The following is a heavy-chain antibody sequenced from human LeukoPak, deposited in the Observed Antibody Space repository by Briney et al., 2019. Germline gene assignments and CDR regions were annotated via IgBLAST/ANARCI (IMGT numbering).Heavy chain of an antibody. J-gene: IGHJ4*02. CDR3: ARLVVVAATVDY. V-gene: IGHV3-30-3*01. CDR2: ISYDGSNK. Sequence: GGSLRLFCAASGFTFSSYAMHWVRQDPGKGLEGVAVISYDGSNKYYADSVKGRFTISRDNSKNPLYLEMDSLRGEDTAVYDCARLVVVAATVDYWGQGTLVTVSS. CDR1: GFTFSSYA. D-gene: IGHD2-15*01.